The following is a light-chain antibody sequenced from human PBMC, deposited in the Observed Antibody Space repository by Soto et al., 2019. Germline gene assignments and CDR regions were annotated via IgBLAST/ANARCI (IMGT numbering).Light chain of an antibody. CDR2: DDS. J-gene: IGLJ1*01. V-gene: IGLV3-21*02. CDR3: QVWDSSSEQVYI. CDR1: NIGSKS. Sequence: SYDLSPSPSVSVAPGQTARITCGGNNIGSKSVHWYQQKPGQAPVVVVYDDSGRPSGIPERFSGSNFGNTAVLTISRVEAGDEADYYCQVWDSSSEQVYIFGTGPR.